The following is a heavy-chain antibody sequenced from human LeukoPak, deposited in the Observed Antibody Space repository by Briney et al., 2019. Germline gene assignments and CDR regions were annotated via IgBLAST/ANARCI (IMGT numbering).Heavy chain of an antibody. CDR2: ISYDGSNK. D-gene: IGHD6-6*01. J-gene: IGHJ4*02. CDR3: VRVRIAARVRGGFDY. CDR1: GFTFSSYA. V-gene: IGHV3-30-3*01. Sequence: GGSLRLSCAASGFTFSSYAMHWVRQAPGKGLEWVAVISYDGSNKYYADSVKGRFTISRDNSKNTLYLQMNSLRAEDTAVYYCVRVRIAARVRGGFDYWGQGTLVTVSS.